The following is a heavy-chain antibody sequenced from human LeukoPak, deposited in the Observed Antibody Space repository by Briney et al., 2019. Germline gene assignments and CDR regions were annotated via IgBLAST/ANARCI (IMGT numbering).Heavy chain of an antibody. D-gene: IGHD3-10*01. Sequence: SQTLSLTCTVSGGSISSGSYYWSWIRQPAGKGLEWIGYIYYSGSTNYNPSLKSRVTISVDTSKNQFSLKLSSVTAADTAVYYRAREYRVPEGPNWFDPWGQGTLVTVSS. J-gene: IGHJ5*02. CDR2: IYYSGST. V-gene: IGHV4-61*10. CDR1: GGSISSGSYY. CDR3: AREYRVPEGPNWFDP.